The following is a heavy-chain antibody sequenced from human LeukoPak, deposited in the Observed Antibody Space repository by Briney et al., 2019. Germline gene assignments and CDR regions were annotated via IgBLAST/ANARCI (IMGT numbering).Heavy chain of an antibody. CDR1: GGSISSYY. CDR3: VRGGTNWFDP. CDR2: VYYSGST. V-gene: IGHV4-59*08. J-gene: IGHJ5*02. Sequence: SETLSLTCTVSGGSISSYYWSWIRQPPGKGLEWIGYVYYSGSTNYNPSLKSRVTISVDTSMDQFFLNLSSVTAADTAVYYCVRGGTNWFDPWGQGTLVTVSS. D-gene: IGHD2-15*01.